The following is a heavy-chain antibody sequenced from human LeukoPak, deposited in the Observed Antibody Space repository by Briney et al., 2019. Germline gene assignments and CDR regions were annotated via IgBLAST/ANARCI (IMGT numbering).Heavy chain of an antibody. CDR2: ISSSSSTI. Sequence: GGSLRLSCAASGFTFSSYSMNWVRQAPGKGLEWVSYISSSSSTIYYADSVKGRFTISRDNAKNSLYLQMNSLRAEDTAVYYCARESPQGLDYWGQGTLVTVSS. V-gene: IGHV3-48*01. CDR1: GFTFSSYS. CDR3: ARESPQGLDY. J-gene: IGHJ4*02.